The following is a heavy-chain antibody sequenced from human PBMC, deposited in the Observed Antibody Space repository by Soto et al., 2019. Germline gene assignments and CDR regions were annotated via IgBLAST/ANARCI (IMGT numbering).Heavy chain of an antibody. CDR1: GGTFSSYA. D-gene: IGHD5-12*01. J-gene: IGHJ4*02. CDR2: IIPIYGTA. Sequence: QVQLVQSGAEVKKPGSSVKVSCKASGGTFSSYAISWVRQAPVQGLEWMGGIIPIYGTANDAQNFQGRVTDTADESRSTAYMELSSLGSEDTAVYYCAIYGGEDGYRPGDYWGQGTLVTVSS. V-gene: IGHV1-69*01. CDR3: AIYGGEDGYRPGDY.